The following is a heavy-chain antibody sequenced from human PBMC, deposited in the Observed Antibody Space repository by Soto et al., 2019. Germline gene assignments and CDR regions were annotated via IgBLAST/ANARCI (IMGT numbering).Heavy chain of an antibody. CDR2: INPSGDNI. CDR3: ARDPQGYCSGGRCYHFDY. CDR1: GYTLTSYS. Sequence: QVQLVQSGAEVKKPGASVRVSCKASGYTLTSYSMHWVRQAPGQGLEWMGKINPSGDNIRYAQNFQGRVTMNRDTSTSTVYLELSSLRSEDTAIYYCARDPQGYCSGGRCYHFDYWGQGTLVTVSS. D-gene: IGHD2-15*01. V-gene: IGHV1-46*01. J-gene: IGHJ4*02.